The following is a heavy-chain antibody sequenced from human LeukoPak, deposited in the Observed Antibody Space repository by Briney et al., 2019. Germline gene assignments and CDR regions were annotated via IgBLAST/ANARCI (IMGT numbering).Heavy chain of an antibody. CDR2: ISGSGGST. CDR3: AKELYSSSAPDY. V-gene: IGHV3-23*01. D-gene: IGHD6-13*01. CDR1: GFTFSSYA. Sequence: GGSLRLSYAAYGFTFSSYAMSWVRQAPGKGLEWVSAISGSGGSTYYADSVKGRFTISRDNSKNTLYLQMNSLRAEDTAVYYCAKELYSSSAPDYWGQGTLVTVSS. J-gene: IGHJ4*02.